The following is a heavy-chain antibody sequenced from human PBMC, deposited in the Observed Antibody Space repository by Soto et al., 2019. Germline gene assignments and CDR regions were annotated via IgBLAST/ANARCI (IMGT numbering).Heavy chain of an antibody. V-gene: IGHV2-5*02. Sequence: QITLNESGPTQVKPRQTLTLTCTFSGFSLTTSGVGVGWIRQSPGKAPEWLALIYWDDDMRYSPSLKCRLTLTKATSKNQVVLTMADLDPADTATYYCAHRVLRTVFGLVTTTAIYFDFWGQGTPVAVSS. CDR2: IYWDDDM. CDR3: AHRVLRTVFGLVTTTAIYFDF. D-gene: IGHD3-3*01. J-gene: IGHJ4*02. CDR1: GFSLTTSGVG.